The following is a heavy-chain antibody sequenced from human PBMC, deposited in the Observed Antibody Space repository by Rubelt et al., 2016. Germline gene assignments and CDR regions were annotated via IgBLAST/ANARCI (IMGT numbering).Heavy chain of an antibody. D-gene: IGHD1-7*01. CDR3: ARRGTGTYGIDY. J-gene: IGHJ4*02. Sequence: QVQLVESGGGVVQPGRSLRLSCAASGFIFSHYGIHWVRQAPGKGLEWVAIIWSDGSNKYYADSVKGRFTISRDNSKNTMFLQMNSLRAEDTAVYFCARRGTGTYGIDYWGQGTLVTVSS. V-gene: IGHV3-33*01. CDR1: GFIFSHYG. CDR2: IWSDGSNK.